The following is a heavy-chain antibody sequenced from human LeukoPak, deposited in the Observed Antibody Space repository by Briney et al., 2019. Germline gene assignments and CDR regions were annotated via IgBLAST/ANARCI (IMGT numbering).Heavy chain of an antibody. V-gene: IGHV3-21*01. CDR1: GFTFSSYS. CDR2: ISSSRSYI. CDR3: AREAYYYDSSGYYYFDY. J-gene: IGHJ4*02. Sequence: KPGGSLRLSCAASGFTFSSYSMNWVRQAPGKGLEWVSSISSSRSYIYYADSVKGRFTISRDNAKNSLYLQMNSLRAEDTAVYYCAREAYYYDSSGYYYFDYWGQGTLVTVSS. D-gene: IGHD3-22*01.